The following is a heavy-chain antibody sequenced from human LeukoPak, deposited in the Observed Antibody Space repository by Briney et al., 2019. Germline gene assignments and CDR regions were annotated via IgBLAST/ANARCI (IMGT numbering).Heavy chain of an antibody. D-gene: IGHD6-19*01. CDR2: IQYDGSIK. V-gene: IGHV3-30*02. CDR3: VRDVGYSSSWFDY. CDR1: EFSFSRYG. Sequence: GGSLRLSCAASEFSFSRYGMHWVREAPGKGLEWVAFIQYDGSIKLYGDSVKGRFTISRDNSKNTLYLQMNSLRAEDTSVYYCVRDVGYSSSWFDYWGQGTLVTVSS. J-gene: IGHJ5*01.